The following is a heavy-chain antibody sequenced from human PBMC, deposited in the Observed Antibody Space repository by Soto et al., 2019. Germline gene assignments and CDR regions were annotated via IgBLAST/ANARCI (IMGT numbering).Heavy chain of an antibody. D-gene: IGHD1-26*01. CDR1: GGAFSGYI. J-gene: IGHJ4*02. V-gene: IGHV4-34*01. CDR2: INHSGSA. CDR3: ARGLISGSHYSGGWYYFDS. Sequence: PSETLSLTCDVSGGAFSGYIWTWIRQTPGTGLQWIGQINHSGSANYNPSLKSRVTISVHTSKSQFSLELSSVTAADTAVYYCARGLISGSHYSGGWYYFDSWGQGTQVTVSS.